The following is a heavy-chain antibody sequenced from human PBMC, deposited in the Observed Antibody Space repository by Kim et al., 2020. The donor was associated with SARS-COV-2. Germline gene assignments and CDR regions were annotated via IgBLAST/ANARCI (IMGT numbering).Heavy chain of an antibody. CDR3: TADTYDSRGTGHDH. CDR1: GFTFHDTW. Sequence: GGSLRLFCAASGFTFHDTWMSWVRQAPGKGLEWVGRIKAKIHGETTDYASPVRGRFTISRDDSTKTLYLQMDRLKTEDTALYFCTADTYDSRGTGHDHWG. J-gene: IGHJ4*01. D-gene: IGHD3-22*01. CDR2: IKAKIHGETT. V-gene: IGHV3-15*01.